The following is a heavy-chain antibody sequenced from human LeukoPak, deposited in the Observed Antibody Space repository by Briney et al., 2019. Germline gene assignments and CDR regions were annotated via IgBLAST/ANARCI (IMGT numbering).Heavy chain of an antibody. V-gene: IGHV3-66*02. CDR2: IYSGGST. D-gene: IGHD3-22*01. Sequence: GGSLRLSCAASGFTFSSNYMSRVRQAPGKGLEWVSVIYSGGSTYYSDSVKGRFTISRDNSKNTLYLQMNSLRAEDTAVYYCAREYNGYYYDSSGYYDYWGQGTLVTVSS. CDR1: GFTFSSNY. J-gene: IGHJ4*02. CDR3: AREYNGYYYDSSGYYDY.